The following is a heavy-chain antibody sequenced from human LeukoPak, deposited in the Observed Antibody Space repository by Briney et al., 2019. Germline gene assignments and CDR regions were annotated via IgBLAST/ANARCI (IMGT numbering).Heavy chain of an antibody. J-gene: IGHJ3*02. V-gene: IGHV3-7*01. D-gene: IGHD1-14*01. CDR1: GFTFSNFW. CDR2: IKQDGNEK. CDR3: ARVASPNTKYKGFDI. Sequence: GGSLRLSCAASGFTFSNFWMTWVRQAPGKGLEWVANIKQDGNEKNYVDSVKGRFTISRDDAKNSLYLQMNSLRAEDTAVYYCARVASPNTKYKGFDIGGQGQWSPSLQ.